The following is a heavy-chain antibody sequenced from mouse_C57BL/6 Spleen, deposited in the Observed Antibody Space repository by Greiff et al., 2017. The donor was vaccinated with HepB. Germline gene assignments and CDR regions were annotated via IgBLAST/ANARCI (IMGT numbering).Heavy chain of an antibody. V-gene: IGHV5-12*01. CDR2: ISNGGGST. CDR3: ARSDYGKQGYFDY. CDR1: GFTFSDYY. J-gene: IGHJ2*01. D-gene: IGHD2-1*01. Sequence: EVQRVESGGGLVQPGGSLKLSCAASGFTFSDYYMYWVRQTPEKRLEWVAYISNGGGSTYYPDTVKGRFTISRDNAKNTLYLQMSRLKSEDTAMYYCARSDYGKQGYFDYWGQGTTLTVSS.